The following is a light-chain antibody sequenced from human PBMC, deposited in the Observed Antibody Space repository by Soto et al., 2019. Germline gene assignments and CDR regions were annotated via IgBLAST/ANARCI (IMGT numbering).Light chain of an antibody. CDR3: QLYNTWVRGT. CDR2: GAS. V-gene: IGKV3-15*01. CDR1: QSVDSD. J-gene: IGKJ2*01. Sequence: EVVVTQSPATLSVSPGERVTLSCRASQSVDSDVAWFQHKPGQAPRLLIYGASTRAAGIPGRFSGSGYEADFTFTISSLEAEDSATYFCQLYNTWVRGTFGQGTKLEIK.